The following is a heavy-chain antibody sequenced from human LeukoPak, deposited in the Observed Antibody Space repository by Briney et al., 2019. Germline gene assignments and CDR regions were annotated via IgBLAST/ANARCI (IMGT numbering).Heavy chain of an antibody. V-gene: IGHV4-61*02. CDR3: ARARVIPASFDD. CDR2: IYTSGRT. D-gene: IGHD3-16*02. CDR1: GGSITFGSYY. Sequence: PSETLSLTCTVSGGSITFGSYYWTWIRQPAGKGLEWIGRIYTSGRTFYNPSLKSRVAISMDTSMNQFSLRLNSVTAADTAVYHWARARVIPASFDDWGQGALVTVSS. J-gene: IGHJ4*02.